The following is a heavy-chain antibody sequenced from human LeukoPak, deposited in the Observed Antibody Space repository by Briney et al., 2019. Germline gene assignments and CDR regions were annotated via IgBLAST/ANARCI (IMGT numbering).Heavy chain of an antibody. CDR3: ARQRGYCSSTSCYVGGRHLDY. D-gene: IGHD2-2*01. Sequence: SETLSLTCTVSGYSISSGYYWSWIRQPPGKGLEWIGEINHSGSTNYNPSLKSRVTISVDTSKNQFSLKLSSVTAADTAVYYCARQRGYCSSTSCYVGGRHLDYWGQGTLVTVSS. V-gene: IGHV4-38-2*02. CDR1: GYSISSGYY. J-gene: IGHJ4*02. CDR2: INHSGST.